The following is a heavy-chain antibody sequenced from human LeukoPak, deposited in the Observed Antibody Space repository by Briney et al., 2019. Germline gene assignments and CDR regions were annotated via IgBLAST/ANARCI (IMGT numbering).Heavy chain of an antibody. J-gene: IGHJ4*02. CDR3: ARVATYYDYVWGSYRYYFDY. D-gene: IGHD3-16*02. CDR1: GGSISSYY. Sequence: SETLSLTCTVSGGSISSYYWSWIRQPPGKGLEWIGYIYYSGSTNYNPSLKSRVTISVDTSKNKSSLKLSSVTAADTAVYYCARVATYYDYVWGSYRYYFDYWGQGALVTVSS. CDR2: IYYSGST. V-gene: IGHV4-59*01.